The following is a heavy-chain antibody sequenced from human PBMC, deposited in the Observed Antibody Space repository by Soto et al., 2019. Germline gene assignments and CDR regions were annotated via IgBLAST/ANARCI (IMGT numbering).Heavy chain of an antibody. J-gene: IGHJ4*02. Sequence: WETLSLTCTVSGGSFSNYYWSWIRQPPGKGLEWIGYIYYSGTTKYNPSLKSRVTISVDTSRNQFSLKLSSVTAADTAVYYCARGSYNILTGYYLGYWGQGPLVTVS. D-gene: IGHD3-9*01. V-gene: IGHV4-59*01. CDR1: GGSFSNYY. CDR3: ARGSYNILTGYYLGY. CDR2: IYYSGTT.